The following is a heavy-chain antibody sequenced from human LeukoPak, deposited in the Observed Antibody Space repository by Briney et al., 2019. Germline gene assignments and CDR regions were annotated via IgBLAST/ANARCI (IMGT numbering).Heavy chain of an antibody. J-gene: IGHJ4*02. CDR3: ARAPYYDILTGCWSD. V-gene: IGHV1-69*13. D-gene: IGHD3-9*01. Sequence: SVKVSCKASGYTFTGYYMHWVRQAPGQGLEWMGGIIPIFGTANYAQKFQGRVTITADESTSTAYMELSSLRSEDTAVYYCARAPYYDILTGCWSDWGQGTLVTVSS. CDR2: IIPIFGTA. CDR1: GYTFTGYY.